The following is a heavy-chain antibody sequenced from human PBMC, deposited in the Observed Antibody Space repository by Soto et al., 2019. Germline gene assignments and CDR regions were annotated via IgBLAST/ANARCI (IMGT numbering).Heavy chain of an antibody. Sequence: PGGSLRLSCAASGFTFSSYWMHWVRQAPGKGLVWVSRINSDGSSTSYADSVKGRFTISRDNAKNTLYLQVNSLRAEDTAVYYCARVTTDYDAFDIWGQGTMVTVSS. D-gene: IGHD4-17*01. CDR3: ARVTTDYDAFDI. CDR2: INSDGSST. V-gene: IGHV3-74*01. J-gene: IGHJ3*02. CDR1: GFTFSSYW.